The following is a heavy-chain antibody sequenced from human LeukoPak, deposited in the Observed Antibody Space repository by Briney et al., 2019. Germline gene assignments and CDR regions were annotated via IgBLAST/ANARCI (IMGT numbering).Heavy chain of an antibody. CDR2: INPNSGGT. D-gene: IGHD3-22*01. Sequence: GASVKVSCKASGYTFTGYYMHWVRQAPGQGLEWMGWINPNSGGTNYAQKFQGRVTMTRDTSISTAYMELSRLRSDDTAVYYCARLPWLDIHAFDIWGQGTMVTVSS. J-gene: IGHJ3*02. CDR3: ARLPWLDIHAFDI. V-gene: IGHV1-2*02. CDR1: GYTFTGYY.